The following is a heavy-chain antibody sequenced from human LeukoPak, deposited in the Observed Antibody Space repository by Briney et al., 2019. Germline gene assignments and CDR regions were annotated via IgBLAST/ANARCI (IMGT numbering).Heavy chain of an antibody. Sequence: PGGSLRLSCAASGFTFSSYSMNWVRQAPGKGLEWVSSISSSSYIYYADSVKGRFTISRDNAKNSLYLQMNSLRAEDTAVYYCARPSYGSGSPYFDYWGQGTLVTVSS. J-gene: IGHJ4*02. CDR1: GFTFSSYS. CDR3: ARPSYGSGSPYFDY. D-gene: IGHD3-10*01. V-gene: IGHV3-21*01. CDR2: ISSSSYI.